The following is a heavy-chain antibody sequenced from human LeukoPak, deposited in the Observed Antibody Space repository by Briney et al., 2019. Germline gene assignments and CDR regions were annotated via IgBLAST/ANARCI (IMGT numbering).Heavy chain of an antibody. J-gene: IGHJ4*02. Sequence: ASVKVSCKASGYTSSSYGITWVRQAPGQGLEWMGWISAYNGNTNYAQNLQGRVTMTTDTSTSTAYMELRSLRSDDTAIYYCARGTFGVVLNVFEDWGQGTLVTVSS. CDR1: GYTSSSYG. D-gene: IGHD3-3*01. CDR3: ARGTFGVVLNVFED. V-gene: IGHV1-18*01. CDR2: ISAYNGNT.